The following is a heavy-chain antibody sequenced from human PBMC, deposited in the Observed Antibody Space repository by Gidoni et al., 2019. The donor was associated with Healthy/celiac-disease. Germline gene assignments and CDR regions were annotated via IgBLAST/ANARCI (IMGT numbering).Heavy chain of an antibody. D-gene: IGHD4-17*01. CDR3: ARAHYGGNPGGMDV. CDR1: GGSISSGGYY. CDR2: IYHSGSS. J-gene: IGHJ6*02. V-gene: IGHV4-31*03. Sequence: QVQLQESGPGLVKPSQTLSLTCTVSGGSISSGGYYWSWIRQYPGKGLEWIGYIYHSGSSYYNPSLKSRVTISVDTSKNQFSLKLSSVTAADTAVYYCARAHYGGNPGGMDVWGQGATVTVSS.